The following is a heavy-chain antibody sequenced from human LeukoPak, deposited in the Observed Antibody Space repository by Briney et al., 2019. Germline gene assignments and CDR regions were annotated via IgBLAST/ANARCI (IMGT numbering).Heavy chain of an antibody. CDR3: ARDYDFWPTGRGMDV. CDR2: IYTSGST. CDR1: GGSISSYY. J-gene: IGHJ6*04. Sequence: SETLSLTCTVSGGSISSYYWSWIRQPAGKGLEWIGRIYTSGSTNYNPSLKSRVTMSVDTSKNQFSLKLSSVTAADTAVYYCARDYDFWPTGRGMDVWGKGTTVTVSS. V-gene: IGHV4-4*07. D-gene: IGHD3-3*01.